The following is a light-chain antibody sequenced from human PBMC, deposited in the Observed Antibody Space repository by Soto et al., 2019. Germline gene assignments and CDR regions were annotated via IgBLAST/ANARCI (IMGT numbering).Light chain of an antibody. J-gene: IGKJ1*01. V-gene: IGKV3-20*01. Sequence: EIVLTQSPATLSLSPGERATLSCRASQSVSSYLAWYQQKPGQAPRLLIYGASSRATGIPDRFSGSGSGTDFTLTISRSEPEDFAVYYCQRYGGFGQGTKVDIK. CDR3: QRYGG. CDR1: QSVSSY. CDR2: GAS.